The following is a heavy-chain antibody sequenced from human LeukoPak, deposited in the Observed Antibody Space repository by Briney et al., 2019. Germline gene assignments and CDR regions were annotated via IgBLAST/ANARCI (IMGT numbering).Heavy chain of an antibody. CDR3: ARHGDGYNYDFDY. D-gene: IGHD5-24*01. V-gene: IGHV5-10-1*01. CDR2: IDPSDSYT. J-gene: IGHJ4*02. CDR1: GXSFTSYW. Sequence: GESLKISCKGSGXSFTSYWSSWVRQMPGKGLEWMGRIDPSDSYTNYSPSFQGHVTISADKSISTAYLQWSSLKASDTAMYYCARHGDGYNYDFDYWGQGTLVTVSS.